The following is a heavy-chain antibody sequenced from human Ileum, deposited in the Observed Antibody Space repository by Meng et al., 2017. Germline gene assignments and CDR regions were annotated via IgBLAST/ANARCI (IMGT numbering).Heavy chain of an antibody. V-gene: IGHV4-4*02. J-gene: IGHJ4*02. D-gene: IGHD3-22*01. CDR3: ATSNDRDVYYLGY. Sequence: QVLSLESRPRLVYVCVPRSLTCAVSGTWWSWVRQPQGKGLEWIGEILQSGRTNYNPSLKSRVTISIDKSKSQISLQLSAVTAADTAVYSCATSNDRDVYYLGYWGQGTLVTVSS. CDR1: GTW. CDR2: ILQSGRT.